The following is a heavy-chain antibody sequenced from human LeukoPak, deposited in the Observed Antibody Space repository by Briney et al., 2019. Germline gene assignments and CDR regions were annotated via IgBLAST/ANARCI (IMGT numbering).Heavy chain of an antibody. CDR1: GGSISSYY. Sequence: PSETLSFTCTVSGGSISSYYWSWIRQPPGNGLEWIGYIYYSGSTNYNPSLKSRVTISVDTSKSQFSLKLSSVTAADTAVYYCAREEYGDYSFDYWGQGTLVTVSS. CDR3: AREEYGDYSFDY. V-gene: IGHV4-59*01. CDR2: IYYSGST. J-gene: IGHJ4*02. D-gene: IGHD4-17*01.